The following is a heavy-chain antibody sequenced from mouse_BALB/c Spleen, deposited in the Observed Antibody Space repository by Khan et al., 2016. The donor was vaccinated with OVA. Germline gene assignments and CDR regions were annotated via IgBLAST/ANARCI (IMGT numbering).Heavy chain of an antibody. CDR2: IWGDGST. CDR1: GFSLTSYG. Sequence: QVQLQQSGPGLVAPSQSLSITCTVSGFSLTSYGVNWVRQPPGKGLEWLGVIWGDGSTNYHSALRSRLSISKDNSKNQVFLRLNSLQTDDTATCYCAKWGNSYYATDYWGQGTSVTVSS. V-gene: IGHV2-3*01. J-gene: IGHJ4*01. D-gene: IGHD2-1*01. CDR3: AKWGNSYYATDY.